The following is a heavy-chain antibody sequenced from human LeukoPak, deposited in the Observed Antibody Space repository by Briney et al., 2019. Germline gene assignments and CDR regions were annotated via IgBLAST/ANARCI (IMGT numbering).Heavy chain of an antibody. CDR3: ARGRHDSSGYYYSAFDI. J-gene: IGHJ3*02. Sequence: PGGSLRLSCAASGFTFSSYSMNWVRQAPGKGLEWVSYISSSSSYIYYADSVKGRFTISRDNAKNSLYLQMNSLRAEDTAVYYCARGRHDSSGYYYSAFDIWGQGTMVTVSS. CDR2: ISSSSSYI. V-gene: IGHV3-21*05. D-gene: IGHD3-22*01. CDR1: GFTFSSYS.